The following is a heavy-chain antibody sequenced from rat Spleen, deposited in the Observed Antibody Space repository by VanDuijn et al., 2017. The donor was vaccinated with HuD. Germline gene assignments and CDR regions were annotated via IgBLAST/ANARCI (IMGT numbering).Heavy chain of an antibody. J-gene: IGHJ2*01. V-gene: IGHV2-1*01. D-gene: IGHD1-4*01. CDR2: IWGDGST. Sequence: QVQLKESGPGLVQPSQTLSLTCTVSGFSLTSDSLHWVRQPPGKGLEWMGGIWGDGSTNYNSPLKSRLSISRDTSMSQVFLKMNSLQTNDTAIYFCAIGLSITPFDYWGQGVMVTVSS. CDR3: AIGLSITPFDY. CDR1: GFSLTSDS.